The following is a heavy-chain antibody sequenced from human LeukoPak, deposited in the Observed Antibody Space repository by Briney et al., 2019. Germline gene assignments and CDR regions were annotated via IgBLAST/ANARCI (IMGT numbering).Heavy chain of an antibody. J-gene: IGHJ4*02. CDR3: AADLKPHLFDY. D-gene: IGHD3-3*02. CDR2: IIPILGIA. CDR1: GGTFSSYA. V-gene: IGHV1-69*04. Sequence: ASVKVSCKASGGTFSSYAISWVRQAPGQGLEWMGRIIPILGIANYAQKFQGRVTITADKSTSTAYMELSSLRSEDTAVYYCAADLKPHLFDYWGQGTLVTVSS.